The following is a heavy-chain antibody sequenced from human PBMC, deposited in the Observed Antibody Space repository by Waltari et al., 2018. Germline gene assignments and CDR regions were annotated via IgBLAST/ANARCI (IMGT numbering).Heavy chain of an antibody. Sequence: EVQLLESGGGLVQPGVSLRLSCAASGFTFSRYAMSWARQSPGKGREGGSASSGSGGSTYYADYVKGRVTISRDNSKNTLYLQMNSLRAEDTAVYYCAKTPIPLYDYYYGMDVWGQGTTVTVSS. D-gene: IGHD2-2*02. V-gene: IGHV3-23*01. CDR2: SSGSGGST. CDR3: AKTPIPLYDYYYGMDV. J-gene: IGHJ6*02. CDR1: GFTFSRYA.